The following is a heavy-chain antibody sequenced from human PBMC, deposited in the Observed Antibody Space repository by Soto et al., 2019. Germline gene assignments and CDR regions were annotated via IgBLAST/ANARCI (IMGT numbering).Heavy chain of an antibody. V-gene: IGHV1-69*01. CDR1: GGTFSTYS. CDR3: ARGGRYPNSSFYYGMKV. Sequence: QVQLVQSGAEVKKPGSSVKVSCKASGGTFSTYSISWVRQAPGQGLEWMGESLPIFGTSHYAQNFHGRVTITADESTSSVYMELSRLRSDDTAVYYCARGGRYPNSSFYYGMKVWGQGTTVTVSS. J-gene: IGHJ6*02. CDR2: SLPIFGTS. D-gene: IGHD1-20*01.